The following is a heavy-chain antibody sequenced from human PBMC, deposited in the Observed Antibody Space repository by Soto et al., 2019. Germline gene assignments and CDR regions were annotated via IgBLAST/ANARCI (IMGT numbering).Heavy chain of an antibody. J-gene: IGHJ4*02. Sequence: PSETLSLTCTVSGGSISSSSYYWGWIRQPPGKGLEWIGSIYYSGSTYYNPSLKSRVTISVDTSKNQFSLKLSSVTAADTAVYYCAREGDDYDILTGYYALWGQGTLVTVSS. V-gene: IGHV4-39*02. CDR2: IYYSGST. CDR1: GGSISSSSYY. D-gene: IGHD3-9*01. CDR3: AREGDDYDILTGYYAL.